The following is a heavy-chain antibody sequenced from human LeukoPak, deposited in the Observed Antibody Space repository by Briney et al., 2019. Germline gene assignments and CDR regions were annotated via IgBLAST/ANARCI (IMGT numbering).Heavy chain of an antibody. CDR1: GFTFSSYS. CDR2: ISSSSSTI. Sequence: GGSLRLSCAASGFTFSSYSMNWVRQAPGKGLEWVSYISSSSSTIYNADSVKGRFTISRDNAKNSLYLQMNSLRAEDTAVYYCARDDFWSGYYTPDYWGQGTLVTVSS. D-gene: IGHD3-3*01. V-gene: IGHV3-48*01. J-gene: IGHJ4*02. CDR3: ARDDFWSGYYTPDY.